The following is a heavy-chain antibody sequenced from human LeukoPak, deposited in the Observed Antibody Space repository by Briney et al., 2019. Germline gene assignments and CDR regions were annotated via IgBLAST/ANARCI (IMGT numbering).Heavy chain of an antibody. Sequence: GGSLRLSCAVSGFTFSSYWMNWVRQAPGKGLAWVASIKQDGGEKSYVDSVKGRFTISRDNAKNSLYLQMSSLRAEDTAVYYCARDGTAAGLYFDLWGQGTLVTVSS. CDR3: ARDGTAAGLYFDL. J-gene: IGHJ4*01. D-gene: IGHD6-13*01. CDR1: GFTFSSYW. CDR2: IKQDGGEK. V-gene: IGHV3-7*01.